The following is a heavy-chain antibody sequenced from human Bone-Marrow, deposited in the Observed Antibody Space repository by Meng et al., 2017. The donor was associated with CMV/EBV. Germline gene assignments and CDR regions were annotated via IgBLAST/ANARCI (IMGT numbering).Heavy chain of an antibody. D-gene: IGHD2-2*01. CDR2: IYYSGST. J-gene: IGHJ4*02. Sequence: AGSLRLSCTVSGGSISSYYWSWIRQPPGKGLEWIGYIYYSGSTNYNPSLKSRVTISVDTSKNQFSLKLSSVTAADTAVYYCARGRVPVALFDYWGQGTLVTVSS. CDR1: GGSISSYY. CDR3: ARGRVPVALFDY. V-gene: IGHV4-59*12.